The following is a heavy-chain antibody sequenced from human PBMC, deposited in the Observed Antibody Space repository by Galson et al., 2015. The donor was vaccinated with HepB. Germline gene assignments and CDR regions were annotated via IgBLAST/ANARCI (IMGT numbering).Heavy chain of an antibody. J-gene: IGHJ2*01. D-gene: IGHD3-22*01. V-gene: IGHV4-59*01. CDR2: IYYSGST. CDR3: ARVQGYYYDSSGSPYWYFDL. CDR1: GGSISSYY. Sequence: TCTVSGGSISSYYWSWIRQPPGKGLEWIGYIYYSGSTNYNPSLKSRVTISVDTSKNQFSLKLSSVTAADTAVYYCARVQGYYYDSSGSPYWYFDLWGRGTLVTVSS.